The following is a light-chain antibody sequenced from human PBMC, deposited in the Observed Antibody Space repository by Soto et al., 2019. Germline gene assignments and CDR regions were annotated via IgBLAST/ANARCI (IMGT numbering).Light chain of an antibody. CDR2: GAS. Sequence: EVVVTQSPATLSVSPGERATLSCRASQSVSSNLAWYQQKPGQAPRLLIYGASTRATGIPARFSGSVSGTEFTLTISSLQSEDFAFYYCQHYNIWPRAFGQGIKVDIK. V-gene: IGKV3-15*01. CDR3: QHYNIWPRA. J-gene: IGKJ1*01. CDR1: QSVSSN.